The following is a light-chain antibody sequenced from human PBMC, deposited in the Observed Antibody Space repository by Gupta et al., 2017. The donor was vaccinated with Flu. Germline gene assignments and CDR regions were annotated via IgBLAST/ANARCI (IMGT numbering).Light chain of an antibody. CDR1: RTVVYSLNNKNY. CDR3: QQCLDALI. V-gene: IGKV4-1*01. J-gene: IGKJ4*01. CDR2: SAS. Sequence: DIVITHSPESLPVSLGERATINCKSSRTVVYSLNNKNYLAWYQQKPGQPPKLVIHSASSCACGVTDRFSGRGSGRDFTLTSSSRQDDDVAVYYMQQCLDALIFGGGTKVEIK.